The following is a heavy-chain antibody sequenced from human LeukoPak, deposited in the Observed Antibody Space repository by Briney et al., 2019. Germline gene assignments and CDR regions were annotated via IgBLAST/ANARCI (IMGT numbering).Heavy chain of an antibody. J-gene: IGHJ4*02. CDR3: ARIASGSYADC. V-gene: IGHV3-66*01. CDR1: GFTVATNY. CDR2: LYSGGIT. D-gene: IGHD1-26*01. Sequence: PGGSLRLSCAASGFTVATNYMSWVRQAPGKGPEWVSVLYSGGITYYPDSVKGRFTISRDNSKNTLYLQMNSLRAEDTAVYYCARIASGSYADCWGQGTLVTVSS.